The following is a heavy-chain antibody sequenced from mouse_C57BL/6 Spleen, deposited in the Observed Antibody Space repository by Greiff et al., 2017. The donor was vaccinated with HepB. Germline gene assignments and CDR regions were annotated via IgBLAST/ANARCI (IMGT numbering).Heavy chain of an antibody. CDR1: GYTFTSYW. D-gene: IGHD1-1*01. V-gene: IGHV1-7*01. J-gene: IGHJ4*01. Sequence: QVQLKESGAELAKPGASVKLSCKASGYTFTSYWMHWVKQRPGQGLEWIGYINPSSGYTKYNQKFKDKATLTADKSSSTAYMQLSSLTYEDSAVYYCARYPYYYGSELLNYAMDYWGQGTSVTVSS. CDR2: INPSSGYT. CDR3: ARYPYYYGSELLNYAMDY.